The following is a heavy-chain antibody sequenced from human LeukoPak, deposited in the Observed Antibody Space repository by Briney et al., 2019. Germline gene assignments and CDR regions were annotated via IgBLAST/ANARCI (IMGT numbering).Heavy chain of an antibody. D-gene: IGHD3-10*01. Sequence: PGGSLRLSCAASGFTFDDYAMHWVRQAPGKGLEWVSGISWNSGSIGYADSVKGRFTISRDNAKNSLYLQMNSLRAEDTALYYCAKSDGSGIGASLKTNPPDYWGQGTLVTVSS. CDR2: ISWNSGSI. CDR1: GFTFDDYA. CDR3: AKSDGSGIGASLKTNPPDY. J-gene: IGHJ4*02. V-gene: IGHV3-9*01.